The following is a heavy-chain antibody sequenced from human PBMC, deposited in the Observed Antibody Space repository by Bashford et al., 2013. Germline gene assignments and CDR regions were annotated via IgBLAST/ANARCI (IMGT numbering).Heavy chain of an antibody. V-gene: IGHV4-30-2*01. J-gene: IGHJ3*02. CDR1: GGSISSGGYS. D-gene: IGHD2-15*01. Sequence: SETLSLTCAVSGGSISSGGYSWSWIRQPPGKGLEWIGYIYHSGSTYYNPSLKSRVTISVDTSKNQFSLKLSSVTAADTAVYYCARVRLPQWYDAFDIWGQGTMVTVSS. CDR3: ARVRLPQWYDAFDI. CDR2: IYHSGST.